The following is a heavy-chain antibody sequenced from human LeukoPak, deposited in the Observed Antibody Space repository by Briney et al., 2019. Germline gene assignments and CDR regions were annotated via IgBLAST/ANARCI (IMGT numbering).Heavy chain of an antibody. CDR3: ARWGEDVDIVATITESFDY. D-gene: IGHD5-12*01. J-gene: IGHJ4*02. CDR1: GFTFSSYE. CDR2: ISSSSSTI. V-gene: IGHV3-48*03. Sequence: HPGGSLRLSCAASGFTFSSYEMNWVRQAPGKGLEWVSYISSSSSTIYYADSVKGRFTISRDNAKNSLYLQMNSLRDEDTAVYYCARWGEDVDIVATITESFDYWGQGTLVTVSS.